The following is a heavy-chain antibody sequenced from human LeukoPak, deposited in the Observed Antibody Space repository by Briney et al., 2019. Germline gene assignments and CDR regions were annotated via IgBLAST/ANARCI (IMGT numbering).Heavy chain of an antibody. CDR1: GLIVSSNY. CDR3: ARYTHSSGFNY. J-gene: IGHJ4*02. V-gene: IGHV3-53*01. D-gene: IGHD6-19*01. CDR2: IYSGGST. Sequence: GGSLRLSCAASGLIVSSNYMSWVRQAPGKGLEWVSVIYSGGSTYYADSVKGRFTISRDNSKNTLYLQMNSLRAEDTAVYYCARYTHSSGFNYWGQGTLVTVSS.